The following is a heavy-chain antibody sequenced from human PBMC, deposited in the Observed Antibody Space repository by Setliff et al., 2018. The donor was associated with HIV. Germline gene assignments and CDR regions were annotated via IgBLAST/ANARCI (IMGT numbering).Heavy chain of an antibody. D-gene: IGHD3-9*01. CDR3: ARQGDYHILTGYYSGPHDAFDI. CDR1: GYNFASYW. Sequence: GESLKISCKGSGYNFASYWIAWVRQMPGRGLEWMGIIYPGDSDTRYSPSFQGQVTISADKSISTAYLQWSSLKASDTAMYYCARQGDYHILTGYYSGPHDAFDIWGQGTMVTVSS. CDR2: IYPGDSDT. V-gene: IGHV5-51*01. J-gene: IGHJ3*02.